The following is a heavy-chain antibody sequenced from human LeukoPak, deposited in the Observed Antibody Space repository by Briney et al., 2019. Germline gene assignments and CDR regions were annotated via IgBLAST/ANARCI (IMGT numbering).Heavy chain of an antibody. V-gene: IGHV3-21*01. CDR3: ARPVYSGSWSYFDY. Sequence: GGSLRLSCAASGFTFSSYRMNWVRQAPWKGLDWVSSISRSSSDIYYADSVKGRFTISRDNAKNSLYLQMNSLRAEDTAVYYCARPVYSGSWSYFDYWGQGTLVTVSS. CDR2: ISRSSSDI. CDR1: GFTFSSYR. D-gene: IGHD6-13*01. J-gene: IGHJ4*02.